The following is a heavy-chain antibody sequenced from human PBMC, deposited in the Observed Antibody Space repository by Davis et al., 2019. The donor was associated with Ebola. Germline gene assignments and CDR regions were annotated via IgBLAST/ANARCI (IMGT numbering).Heavy chain of an antibody. Sequence: SLKISCAASGFTFDDYAMHWVRQAPGKGLEWVSGISWNSGSIGYADSVKGRFTISRDNAKNSLYLQMNSLRAEDTALYYCAKDRNLYCWGGDCYFFDYWGQGTLVTVSS. CDR1: GFTFDDYA. CDR3: AKDRNLYCWGGDCYFFDY. CDR2: ISWNSGSI. J-gene: IGHJ4*02. V-gene: IGHV3-9*01. D-gene: IGHD2-21*02.